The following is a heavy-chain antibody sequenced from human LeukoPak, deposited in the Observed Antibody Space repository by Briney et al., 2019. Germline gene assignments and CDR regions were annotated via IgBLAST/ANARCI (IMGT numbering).Heavy chain of an antibody. V-gene: IGHV4-59*01. CDR3: ATYSGSYGINF. J-gene: IGHJ4*02. CDR1: GGSISSYY. D-gene: IGHD1-26*01. Sequence: SETLSLTCTVSGGSISSYYWSWIRQPPGKGLEWIGYIYNSGSTNHNPSLRSRVTISVDTSKNQFSLKLSSVTAADTAVYYCATYSGSYGINFWGQGTLVTVSS. CDR2: IYNSGST.